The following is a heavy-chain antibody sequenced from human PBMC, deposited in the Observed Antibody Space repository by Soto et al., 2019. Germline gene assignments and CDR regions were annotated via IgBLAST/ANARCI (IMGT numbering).Heavy chain of an antibody. D-gene: IGHD2-8*01. Sequence: DVQLVESGGALVQPGGSLRLSCAASGFTFGDYWMTWVRQAPGKGLEWVANLKRDGRERYYVDSVQGRFSVSRDNAKNSLYLQMNNLRPEDTAVYYCARDVYEILGRVVRRLDSWGQGTLVTVSS. J-gene: IGHJ4*02. CDR1: GFTFGDYW. V-gene: IGHV3-7*03. CDR3: ARDVYEILGRVVRRLDS. CDR2: LKRDGRER.